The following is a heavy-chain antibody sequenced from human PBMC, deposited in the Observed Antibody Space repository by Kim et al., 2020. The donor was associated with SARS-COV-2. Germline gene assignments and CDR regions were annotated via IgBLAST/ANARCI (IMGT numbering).Heavy chain of an antibody. D-gene: IGHD3-22*01. J-gene: IGHJ5*02. CDR1: GYTFTDDS. CDR2: INPKSGGT. CDR3: ARGAPGIVVVSPWFDP. Sequence: ASVKVSCKASGYTFTDDSMHWVRQAPGQGLEWMGCINPKSGGTNYAQKFQGWVTMTRDTSISTAYMEINRLRSDDTAVYYCARGAPGIVVVSPWFDPWGQGTLVTVSS. V-gene: IGHV1-2*04.